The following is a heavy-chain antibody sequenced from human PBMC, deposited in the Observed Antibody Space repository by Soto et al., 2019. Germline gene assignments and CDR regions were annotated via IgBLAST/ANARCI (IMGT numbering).Heavy chain of an antibody. V-gene: IGHV4-59*08. D-gene: IGHD3-10*01. Sequence: SETLSLTCTVSGGSISSYYWSWIRQPPGKGLEWIGYIYYSGSTSYNPSLKSRVTISLETSKSQFSLRLTSVTAADTAVYYCARLGRYYQSLDSWGPGTLVTVSS. J-gene: IGHJ5*01. CDR3: ARLGRYYQSLDS. CDR2: IYYSGST. CDR1: GGSISSYY.